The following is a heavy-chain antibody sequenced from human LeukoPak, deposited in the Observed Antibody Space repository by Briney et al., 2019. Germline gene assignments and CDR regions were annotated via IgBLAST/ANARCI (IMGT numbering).Heavy chain of an antibody. Sequence: PGGSLRLSCAASGFTFSSYAMSWVRQAPGKGLEWVSVIYSGGSTYYADSVKGRFTISRDNSKNTLYLQMNSLRAEDTAVYYCARDLVHDSSGYYYWGQGTLVTVSS. J-gene: IGHJ4*02. D-gene: IGHD3-22*01. CDR3: ARDLVHDSSGYYY. V-gene: IGHV3-66*01. CDR1: GFTFSSYA. CDR2: IYSGGST.